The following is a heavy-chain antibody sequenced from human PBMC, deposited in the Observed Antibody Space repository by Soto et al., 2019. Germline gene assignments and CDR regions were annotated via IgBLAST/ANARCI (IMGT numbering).Heavy chain of an antibody. V-gene: IGHV2-5*02. Sequence: LVNPTQTLTLACTFSGFSLNTSGVGVGWIRQPPGKALEWLALIYWDDDKRYRPSLMSRLTITKDTSKNQVVLRMTNMDPVDTATYYCAHRPGYCTGGSCYSSWGQGTLVTVSS. CDR2: IYWDDDK. CDR3: AHRPGYCTGGSCYSS. D-gene: IGHD2-15*01. CDR1: GFSLNTSGVG. J-gene: IGHJ5*02.